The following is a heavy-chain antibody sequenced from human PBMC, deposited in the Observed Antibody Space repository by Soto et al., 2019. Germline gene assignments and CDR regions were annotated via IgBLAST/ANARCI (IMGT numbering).Heavy chain of an antibody. V-gene: IGHV4-4*02. D-gene: IGHD6-13*01. Sequence: QVQLQESGPGLVKPSGTLSLTCAVSGVSISSHDWWTWVRQPPGKGLEWIGESHQSGKTNYNSSLESRVSISVDTSKNQFSLKLTAVAVADTAVYYCATRDSSRFYWGQGTLVTVSS. CDR2: SHQSGKT. CDR1: GVSISSHDW. CDR3: ATRDSSRFY. J-gene: IGHJ4*02.